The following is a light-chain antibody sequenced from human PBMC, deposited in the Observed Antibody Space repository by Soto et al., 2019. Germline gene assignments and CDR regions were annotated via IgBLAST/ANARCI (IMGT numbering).Light chain of an antibody. J-gene: IGKJ4*01. Sequence: EIVLTQSPATLSLFPGERATLSCRASQSVGSYLAWYQQKPGQAPRLLIYDASTRATGIPARFSGGGSGTHFPLTISSLEPEDFALYYCQQRSNWPFTFGGGTKVDIE. CDR1: QSVGSY. CDR2: DAS. CDR3: QQRSNWPFT. V-gene: IGKV3-11*01.